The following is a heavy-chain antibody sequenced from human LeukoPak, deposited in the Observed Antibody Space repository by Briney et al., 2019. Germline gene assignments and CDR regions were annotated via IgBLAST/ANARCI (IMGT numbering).Heavy chain of an antibody. D-gene: IGHD3-9*01. CDR1: GGSISSSSYY. V-gene: IGHV4-39*01. J-gene: IGHJ5*02. CDR3: ARHPPYDILTGSHPQQP. Sequence: KSSETLSLTCTVSGGSISSSSYYWGWIRQPPGKGLEWIGSIYYSGSTYYNPSLKSRVTISVDTSKNQFSLKLSSVTAADTAVYYCARHPPYDILTGSHPQQPWGQGTLVTVSS. CDR2: IYYSGST.